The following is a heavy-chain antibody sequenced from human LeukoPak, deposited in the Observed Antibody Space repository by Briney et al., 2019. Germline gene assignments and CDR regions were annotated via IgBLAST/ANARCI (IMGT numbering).Heavy chain of an antibody. CDR2: ISYDGSNK. J-gene: IGHJ4*02. V-gene: IGHV3-30*18. CDR1: GFTFSSYG. CDR3: AKDVSEGYYYDSSGYYNEYY. Sequence: GGSLRLSCAASGFTFSSYGMPWVRQAPGKGLEWVAVISYDGSNKYYADSVKGRFTISRDNSKNTLYLQMNSLRVEDTAVYYCAKDVSEGYYYDSSGYYNEYYWGQGTLVTVSS. D-gene: IGHD3-22*01.